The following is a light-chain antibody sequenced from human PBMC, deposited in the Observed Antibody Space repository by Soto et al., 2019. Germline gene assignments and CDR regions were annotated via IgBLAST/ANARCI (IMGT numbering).Light chain of an antibody. CDR3: QHYLNYPIT. J-gene: IGKJ5*01. Sequence: DIQMTQSPSSLSASVGDRVTITCQASQDISNYLNWYQQKPGKAPKVLIYAVSNLESGVPSRFSGSGSGTEFTLTISSLQPDDFATYYCQHYLNYPITFGQGTRLEI. V-gene: IGKV1-33*01. CDR1: QDISNY. CDR2: AVS.